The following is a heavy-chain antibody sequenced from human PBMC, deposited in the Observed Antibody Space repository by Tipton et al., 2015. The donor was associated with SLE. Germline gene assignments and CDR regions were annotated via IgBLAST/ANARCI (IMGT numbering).Heavy chain of an antibody. J-gene: IGHJ4*02. D-gene: IGHD3-22*01. CDR3: ARDEYRYDTTGYHLLGHFDF. Sequence: TLSLTCAVSGGSIRSSNWWSWVRQPPGKGLEWIGEVGQSGSTNSNPSLKSRVSMSVDKSKNQFSLKLSSVTVADTAVYYCARDEYRYDTTGYHLLGHFDFWGQGTLVTVSS. V-gene: IGHV4-4*02. CDR1: GGSIRSSNW. CDR2: VGQSGST.